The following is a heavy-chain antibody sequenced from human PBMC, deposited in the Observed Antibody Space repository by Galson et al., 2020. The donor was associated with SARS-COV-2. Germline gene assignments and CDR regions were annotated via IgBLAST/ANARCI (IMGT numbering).Heavy chain of an antibody. V-gene: IGHV3-30*18. D-gene: IGHD6-13*01. CDR2: ISYDGSNK. CDR3: AKATYSSSWSYYYYYGMDV. Sequence: GGSLRLSCAASGFTFSSYGMHWVRQAPGKGLEWVAVISYDGSNKYYADSVKGRFTISRDNSKNTLYLQMNSLRAEDTAVYYCAKATYSSSWSYYYYYGMDVWGQGTTVAVSS. CDR1: GFTFSSYG. J-gene: IGHJ6*02.